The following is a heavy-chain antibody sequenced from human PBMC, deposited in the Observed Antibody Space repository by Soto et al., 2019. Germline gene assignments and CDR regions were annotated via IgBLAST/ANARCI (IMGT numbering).Heavy chain of an antibody. CDR1: GFSLTTRRVG. D-gene: IGHD3-16*02. J-gene: IGHJ3*01. CDR3: GNGMITFGGVVGLDAFDV. V-gene: IGHV2-5*02. CDR2: IYWDDDK. Sequence: QITLKESGPTLVTPTQTLTLTCTFSGFSLTTRRVGVGWIRQPPGKALEWLAIIYWDDDKRYSPSLKSRLAIPKDTSKNQGGLNMTPLDPVETATFFCGNGMITFGGVVGLDAFDVWGQGTMVAVSS.